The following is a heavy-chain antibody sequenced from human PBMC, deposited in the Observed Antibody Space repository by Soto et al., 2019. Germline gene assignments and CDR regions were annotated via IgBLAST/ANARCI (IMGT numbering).Heavy chain of an antibody. CDR3: ASGYSSSWLDWYFDL. V-gene: IGHV1-69*06. J-gene: IGHJ2*01. D-gene: IGHD6-13*01. CDR1: GGTFSSYA. Sequence: QVQLVQSGAEVKKPGSSVKVSCKASGGTFSSYAISWVRQAPGQGLEWMGGIIPIFGTANYAQKFQGRVTITADKSTSTAYMELSSLRSEDTAAYYCASGYSSSWLDWYFDLWGRGTLVTVSS. CDR2: IIPIFGTA.